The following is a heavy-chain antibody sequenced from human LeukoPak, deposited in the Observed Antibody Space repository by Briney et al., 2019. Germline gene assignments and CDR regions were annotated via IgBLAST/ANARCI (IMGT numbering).Heavy chain of an antibody. Sequence: SETLSLTCAVSGGSISSSNWWSWVRQPPGKGLEWIGEIYHSGSTNYNPSLKSRVTISVDKSKNQFSLKLSSVTAADTAVYYCARLSPGIAVAGTSRWFDPWGQGTLVTVSS. CDR1: GGSISSSNW. V-gene: IGHV4-4*02. CDR3: ARLSPGIAVAGTSRWFDP. D-gene: IGHD6-19*01. CDR2: IYHSGST. J-gene: IGHJ5*02.